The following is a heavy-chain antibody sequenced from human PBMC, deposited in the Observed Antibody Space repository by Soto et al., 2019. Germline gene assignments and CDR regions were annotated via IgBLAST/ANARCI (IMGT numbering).Heavy chain of an antibody. V-gene: IGHV3-73*01. J-gene: IGHJ4*02. CDR2: IRSSANSFAT. CDR3: TRRDDFGTYESHF. D-gene: IGHD4-17*01. CDR1: RVAFPGSA. Sequence: PAGALRLYCAISRVAFPGSAIHWVGLASGSGREWVGRIRSSANSFATAYGASVEGRFTISRDDSKNTAYLQMNSLKTEDTAVYYRTRRDDFGTYESHFWGQGT.